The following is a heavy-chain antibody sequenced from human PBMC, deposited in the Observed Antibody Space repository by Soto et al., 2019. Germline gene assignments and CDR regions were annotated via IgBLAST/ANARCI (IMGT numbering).Heavy chain of an antibody. Sequence: EVQLLESGRGLVQPGGSLRLSCAASGFTFSNYAMNWVRQAPGKGLEWVSVISGSGGSTYYADSVKGRFTISRANSKNPLYLQMNSLRAADTAVYYCASTSSGWCLDYWGQGTLVTVSS. J-gene: IGHJ4*02. CDR1: GFTFSNYA. V-gene: IGHV3-23*01. CDR3: ASTSSGWCLDY. CDR2: ISGSGGST. D-gene: IGHD6-19*01.